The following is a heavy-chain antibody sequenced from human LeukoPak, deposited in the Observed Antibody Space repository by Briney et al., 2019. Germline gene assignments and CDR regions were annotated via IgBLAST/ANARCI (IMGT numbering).Heavy chain of an antibody. CDR1: GGSIASSSYY. Sequence: PSETLSLTCSVSGGSIASSSYYWGWIRQPPEKGLEWIGSIYYTGVTYYSPSLKSRVTISVAKNQFSLKLSSVTAADTAVYYCARHGGTRVTLVQVYYFDYWGQGTLVTVSS. D-gene: IGHD4-11*01. V-gene: IGHV4-39*01. CDR2: IYYTGVT. J-gene: IGHJ4*02. CDR3: ARHGGTRVTLVQVYYFDY.